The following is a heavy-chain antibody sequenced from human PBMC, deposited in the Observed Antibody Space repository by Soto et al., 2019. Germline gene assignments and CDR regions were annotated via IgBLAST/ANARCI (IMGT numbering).Heavy chain of an antibody. Sequence: QVQLQESGPGLVKPSETLSLTCTVSGGSISSYYWSWIRQPPGKGLEWIGYIYYSGSTNYNPSLKSRVTISVDTSKNQFSLKLSSVTAADTAVYYCVRVDDYGYYYGMDVWGQGTTVTVSS. CDR1: GGSISSYY. CDR2: IYYSGST. D-gene: IGHD5-12*01. J-gene: IGHJ6*02. V-gene: IGHV4-59*01. CDR3: VRVDDYGYYYGMDV.